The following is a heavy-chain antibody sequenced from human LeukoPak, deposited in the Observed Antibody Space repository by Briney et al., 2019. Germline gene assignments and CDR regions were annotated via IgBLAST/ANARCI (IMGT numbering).Heavy chain of an antibody. CDR2: IRYDGSNK. CDR1: GFTFSSYS. V-gene: IGHV3-30*02. D-gene: IGHD2-21*01. CDR3: AKHSKCDPTI. Sequence: GGALRLSCAASGFTFSSYSMNGVRQAPGKGLEWVAFIRYDGSNKYYADSVKGRFTISRDNSKNTLYLQMNSLRAEDTAVYYCAKHSKCDPTIWGQGTMVTVSS. J-gene: IGHJ3*02.